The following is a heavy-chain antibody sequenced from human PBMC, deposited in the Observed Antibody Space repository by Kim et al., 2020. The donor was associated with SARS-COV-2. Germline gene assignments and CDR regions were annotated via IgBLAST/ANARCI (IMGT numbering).Heavy chain of an antibody. Sequence: ASVKVSCKASGYTFTSYYMHWVRQAPGQGLEWMGIINPSGGSTSYAQKFQGRVTMTRDTSTSTVYMELSSLRSEDTAVYYCAREPNPAIVVVPAAPGYYGMDVWGQGTTVTVSS. CDR2: INPSGGST. V-gene: IGHV1-46*01. D-gene: IGHD2-2*01. CDR3: AREPNPAIVVVPAAPGYYGMDV. CDR1: GYTFTSYY. J-gene: IGHJ6*02.